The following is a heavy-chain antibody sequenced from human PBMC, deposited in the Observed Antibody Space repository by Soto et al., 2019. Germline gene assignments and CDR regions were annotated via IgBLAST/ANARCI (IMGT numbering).Heavy chain of an antibody. CDR2: IKNDGSGT. CDR3: VRGDGDYSDGNGYLGRH. J-gene: IGHJ4*02. Sequence: EVQLVESGGGLVQPGGSLRLSCAASGFTFSSYWMHWVRQVPGKGPVWVSRIKNDGSGTYYADSVKGRLTMSRDNAKNTVYLQKNSLRAEDTAVYYCVRGDGDYSDGNGYLGRHWGQGTLVTVSS. D-gene: IGHD3-22*01. CDR1: GFTFSSYW. V-gene: IGHV3-74*01.